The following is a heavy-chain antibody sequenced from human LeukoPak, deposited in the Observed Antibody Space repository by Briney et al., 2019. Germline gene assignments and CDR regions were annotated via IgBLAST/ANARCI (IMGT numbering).Heavy chain of an antibody. CDR2: IYWDDDK. Sequence: SGPTLVNPTQTLTLTCTFSGFSLSTSGVGVGWIRQPPGKALEWLALIYWDDDKRYSPSLKSRLTITKDSSKNQVVLTMTNMDPVDTATYYCAHRLESGYSYGSYFDYWGQGTLVTVSS. D-gene: IGHD5-18*01. CDR1: GFSLSTSGVG. J-gene: IGHJ4*02. V-gene: IGHV2-5*02. CDR3: AHRLESGYSYGSYFDY.